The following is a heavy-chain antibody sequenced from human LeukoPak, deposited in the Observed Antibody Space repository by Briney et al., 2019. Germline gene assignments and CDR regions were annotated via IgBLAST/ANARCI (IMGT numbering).Heavy chain of an antibody. V-gene: IGHV4-59*08. Sequence: SETLSLTCTVSGGSIISYYWTWIRQPPGQGLEWIGYIYYSGSTNYNPSLKSRVTISVDTSKNQFSLKLSSVTAADTAVYYCARHAATGTTSSLRFDPWGQGTLVTVSS. CDR2: IYYSGST. J-gene: IGHJ5*02. CDR1: GGSIISYY. D-gene: IGHD4-17*01. CDR3: ARHAATGTTSSLRFDP.